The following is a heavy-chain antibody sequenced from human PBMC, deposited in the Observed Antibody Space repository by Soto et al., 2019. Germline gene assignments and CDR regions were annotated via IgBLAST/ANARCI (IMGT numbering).Heavy chain of an antibody. D-gene: IGHD6-25*01. Sequence: GGSLRLSCTASGMTFINAWVNWVRQAPGKGPEWVGRIKNKLDGGATDYAAPVKGRFNISRDDSKNTLFLQMNNLRADDTAVYYCVRGVDDEDGAAAPWFFFENWGQGTPVTVSS. CDR1: GMTFINAW. CDR3: VRGVDDEDGAAAPWFFFEN. J-gene: IGHJ4*02. V-gene: IGHV3-15*01. CDR2: IKNKLDGGAT.